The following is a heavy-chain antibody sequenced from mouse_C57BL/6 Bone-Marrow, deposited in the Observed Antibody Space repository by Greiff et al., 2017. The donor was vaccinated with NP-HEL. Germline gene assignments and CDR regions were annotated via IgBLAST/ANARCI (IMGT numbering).Heavy chain of an antibody. J-gene: IGHJ4*01. CDR3: ARSRTNWSYAMDY. CDR1: GYTFTDYY. CDR2: LNPNHGGT. V-gene: IGHV1-26*01. Sequence: VQLQQSGPELVKPGASVKISCKASGYTFTDYYMNWVKQSPGKSLEWIGDLNPNHGGTSYHPKFQGKATLTVDKSSRPAYLTLRSLTSDDSAVYYCARSRTNWSYAMDYWGQGTSVTVSA. D-gene: IGHD4-1*01.